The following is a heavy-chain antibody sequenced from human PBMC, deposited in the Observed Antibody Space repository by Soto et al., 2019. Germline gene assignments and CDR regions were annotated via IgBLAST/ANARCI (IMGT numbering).Heavy chain of an antibody. CDR1: GGSISSSSYY. Sequence: SETLSLTCTVSGGSISSSSYYWGWIRQPPGKGLEWIGSIYYSGSTYYNPSLKSRVTISVDTTKNQFSLKLSSVTAADTAVYYCARHLVRPRRYFDYWGQGTLVTVSS. D-gene: IGHD6-13*01. CDR2: IYYSGST. CDR3: ARHLVRPRRYFDY. J-gene: IGHJ4*02. V-gene: IGHV4-39*01.